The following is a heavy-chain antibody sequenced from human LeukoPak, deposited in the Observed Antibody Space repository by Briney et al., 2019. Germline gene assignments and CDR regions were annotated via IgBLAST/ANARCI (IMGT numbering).Heavy chain of an antibody. V-gene: IGHV4-4*07. D-gene: IGHD3-10*01. CDR3: ARVPPWFGGPPGAFDI. J-gene: IGHJ3*02. CDR1: GGSISSYY. CDR2: IYTSGST. Sequence: SSETLSLTCTVSGGSISSYYWSWIRQPAGKGLEWIGRIYTSGSTNYNPSLKSRVTISVDTSKNQFSLKLSSVTAADTAVYYCARVPPWFGGPPGAFDIWGQGTMVTVSS.